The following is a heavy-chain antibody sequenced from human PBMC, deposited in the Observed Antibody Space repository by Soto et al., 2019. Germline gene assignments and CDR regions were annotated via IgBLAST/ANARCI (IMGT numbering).Heavy chain of an antibody. D-gene: IGHD2-2*01. CDR3: ARIADCIITTCSFPTRFHMRGYYYYYGMDV. Sequence: QVRLVQSAAEVKKPGASVRVSCKASGYTFSNYGITWVRQAPGQGLEWMGWISAYNGDTHFAQKFQGRVTMTTDTPTTTAFMELRSLRSDDTAVYYCARIADCIITTCSFPTRFHMRGYYYYYGMDVWCPGTTVTVSS. CDR1: GYTFSNYG. J-gene: IGHJ6*02. CDR2: ISAYNGDT. V-gene: IGHV1-18*01.